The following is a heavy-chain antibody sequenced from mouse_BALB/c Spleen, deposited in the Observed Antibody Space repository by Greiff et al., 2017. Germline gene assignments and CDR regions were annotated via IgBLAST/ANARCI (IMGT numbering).Heavy chain of an antibody. CDR2: INPYNGDT. CDR3: ARGGGNYYAMDY. J-gene: IGHJ4*01. Sequence: EVKLVESGPELVKPGASVKISCKASGYSFTGYFMNWVMQSHGKSLEWIGRINPYNGDTFYNQKFKGKATLTVDKSSSTAHMELRSLASEDSAVYYCARGGGNYYAMDYWGQGTSVTVSS. CDR1: GYSFTGYF. V-gene: IGHV1-20*02. D-gene: IGHD1-1*02.